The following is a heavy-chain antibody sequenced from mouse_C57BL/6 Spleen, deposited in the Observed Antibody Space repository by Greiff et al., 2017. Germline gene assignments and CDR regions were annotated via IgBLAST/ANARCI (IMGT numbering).Heavy chain of an antibody. CDR2: ISYDGSN. CDR3: AREEWYYGSNFDV. V-gene: IGHV3-6*01. CDR1: GYSITSGYY. D-gene: IGHD1-1*01. J-gene: IGHJ1*03. Sequence: EVQRVESGPGLVKPSQSLSLTCSVTGYSITSGYYWNWIRQFPGNKLEWMGYISYDGSNNYNPSLKNRISITRDTSKNQFFLKLNSVTTEDTATYYCAREEWYYGSNFDVWGTGTTVTVSS.